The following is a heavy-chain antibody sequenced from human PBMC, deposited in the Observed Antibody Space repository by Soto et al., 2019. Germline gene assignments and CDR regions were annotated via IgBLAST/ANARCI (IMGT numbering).Heavy chain of an antibody. CDR1: GGSFSGYY. D-gene: IGHD6-25*01. J-gene: IGHJ6*03. V-gene: IGHV4-34*01. CDR2: INHSGST. CDR3: ARGSAYYMDV. Sequence: SETLSLTCAVYGGSFSGYYWSWIRQPPGKGLEWIGEINHSGSTNYNPSLKSRVTISVDTSKNQFSLKLSSVTAADTAVYYCARGSAYYMDVRGKGTTVTVSS.